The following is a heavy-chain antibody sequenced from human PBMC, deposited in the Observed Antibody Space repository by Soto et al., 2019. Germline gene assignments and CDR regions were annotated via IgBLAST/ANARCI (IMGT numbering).Heavy chain of an antibody. CDR2: ISGGGGNT. V-gene: IGHV3-23*01. CDR1: GFTFSSYA. J-gene: IGHJ5*02. CDR3: AKDRGAGGRFSGIAVAGIPS. D-gene: IGHD6-19*01. Sequence: PGGSQRLSCAASGFTFSSYAMSWVRQTPGKGLEWVSGISGGGGNTYYADSVTGRFTISRDNSRNTLYLQMISLRAADTAIYYCAKDRGAGGRFSGIAVAGIPSWGQGTLVTVSS.